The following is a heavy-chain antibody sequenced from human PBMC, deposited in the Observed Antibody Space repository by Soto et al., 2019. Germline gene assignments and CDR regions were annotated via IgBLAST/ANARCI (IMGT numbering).Heavy chain of an antibody. CDR2: ISWNSGSL. Sequence: EVQLVESGGGLVQPGRSLRLSCAASGFTFDDYAMHWVRQAPGKGLEWVSGISWNSGSLGYADSVKGRFTISRDNAKNSLYLQMNSLRAEDTALYYCATAGAAAGLYYFDYWGQGTLVTVSS. J-gene: IGHJ4*02. D-gene: IGHD6-13*01. CDR1: GFTFDDYA. V-gene: IGHV3-9*01. CDR3: ATAGAAAGLYYFDY.